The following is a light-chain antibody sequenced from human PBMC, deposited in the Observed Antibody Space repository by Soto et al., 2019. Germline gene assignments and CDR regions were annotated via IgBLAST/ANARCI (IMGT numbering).Light chain of an antibody. V-gene: IGKV1-27*01. CDR3: QQYHNWPLT. Sequence: ILMTQSPSSLSAFVGDRVTITCRASQDIANFLAWYQQKPGKVPKLLIYAASTLQSGVPSRFSGSGSGTDFTLTISSLQPEDVATYYCQQYHNWPLTFGGGTKVDIK. CDR2: AAS. J-gene: IGKJ4*01. CDR1: QDIANF.